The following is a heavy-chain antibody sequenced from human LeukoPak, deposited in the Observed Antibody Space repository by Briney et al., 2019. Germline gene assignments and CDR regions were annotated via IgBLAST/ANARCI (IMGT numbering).Heavy chain of an antibody. V-gene: IGHV1-69*04. CDR2: IIPILGIA. Sequence: SVKVSCKASGGTFSSYAISWVRQAPGQGLEWVGRIIPILGIANYAQKFQGRVTITADKSTSTAYMELGSLRSEDTAVYYCARVKDYYDSSGYPTDYWGQGTLVTVSS. CDR3: ARVKDYYDSSGYPTDY. J-gene: IGHJ4*02. CDR1: GGTFSSYA. D-gene: IGHD3-22*01.